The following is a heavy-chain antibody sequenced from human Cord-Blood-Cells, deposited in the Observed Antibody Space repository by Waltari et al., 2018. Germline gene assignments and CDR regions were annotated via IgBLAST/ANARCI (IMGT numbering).Heavy chain of an antibody. CDR1: GGSFSGSY. D-gene: IGHD6-6*01. J-gene: IGHJ4*02. CDR2: NNHSGST. CDR3: ARGLSIAARPDY. V-gene: IGHV4-34*01. Sequence: QVQLQQWGAGLLKPSETLSLTCAVYGGSFSGSYGSWLHQPPGKGLEWIGENNHSGSTNYNPSLKSRVTISVDTSKNQFSLKLSSVTAADTVVYYCARGLSIAARPDYWGQGTLVTVSS.